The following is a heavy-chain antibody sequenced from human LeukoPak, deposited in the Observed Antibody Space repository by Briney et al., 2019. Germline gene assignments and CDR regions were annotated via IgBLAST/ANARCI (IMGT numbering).Heavy chain of an antibody. CDR3: VAYDSSGYYKLDH. J-gene: IGHJ4*02. V-gene: IGHV3-30*03. CDR1: GFAVSRYG. Sequence: GRSLRLSCEAAGFAVSRYGIHWVRQAPDKGMEWVSSISDHGNSKYYADSVKGRFTISRDNSKNTLYLQMNSLRAEDTAVYYCVAYDSSGYYKLDHWGPGALVTVSS. D-gene: IGHD3-22*01. CDR2: ISDHGNSK.